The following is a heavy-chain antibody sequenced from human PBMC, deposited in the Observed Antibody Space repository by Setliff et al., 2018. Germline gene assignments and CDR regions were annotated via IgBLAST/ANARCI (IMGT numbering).Heavy chain of an antibody. CDR2: INPNSGGT. CDR1: GYTFSGYY. Sequence: GASVKVSCKASGYTFSGYYMHWVRQAPGQGLEWMGRINPNSGGTNYAQKFQGWVTMTRDTSISTAYMELSRLRSDDTAVYYCARSGWLREYYFDYWGQGTLVTVSS. D-gene: IGHD5-12*01. CDR3: ARSGWLREYYFDY. J-gene: IGHJ4*02. V-gene: IGHV1-2*04.